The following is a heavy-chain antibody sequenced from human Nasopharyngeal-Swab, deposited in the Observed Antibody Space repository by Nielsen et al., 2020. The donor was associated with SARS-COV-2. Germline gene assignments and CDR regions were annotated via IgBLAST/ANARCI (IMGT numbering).Heavy chain of an antibody. J-gene: IGHJ4*02. V-gene: IGHV3-23*01. CDR2: ISGSGGSA. CDR3: AKDGRYYASGSHPFDY. CDR1: GFTFSTYV. Sequence: GGSLRLSCVASGFTFSTYVMSWVRKAPGKGLDWVSAISGSGGSAYYADSVKGRFTISRDNSKNTVYLQMNTLRAEDTAVYYCAKDGRYYASGSHPFDYWGQGTLVNVSS. D-gene: IGHD3-10*01.